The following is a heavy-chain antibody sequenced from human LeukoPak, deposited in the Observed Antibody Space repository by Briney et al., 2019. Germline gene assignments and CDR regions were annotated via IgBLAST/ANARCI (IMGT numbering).Heavy chain of an antibody. D-gene: IGHD3-16*01. V-gene: IGHV3-7*01. Sequence: PGGSLRLSCEASGFTLSTYWMNWVRQVPGKGLDWVANINPDGSGKRYVDSVKGRFTIARDNADNSLSLQMNSLRAEDTAVYYCASWGAGGNSWGQGTLATVSS. CDR2: INPDGSGK. CDR3: ASWGAGGNS. J-gene: IGHJ4*02. CDR1: GFTLSTYW.